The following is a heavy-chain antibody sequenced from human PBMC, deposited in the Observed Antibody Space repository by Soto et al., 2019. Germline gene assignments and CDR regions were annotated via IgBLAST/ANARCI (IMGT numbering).Heavy chain of an antibody. J-gene: IGHJ2*01. CDR2: IFFTGNI. CDR3: ASLLFRCCSCHQDLYAFPSRRSPDL. D-gene: IGHD2-2*01. V-gene: IGHV4-39*01. Sequence: VSAGLLSRICYYGCWIRQPTEKGLEWVGSIFFTGNIYYNPALKSRVTISVDTSRNQFSLMVNSVTAADTAVYYCASLLFRCCSCHQDLYAFPSRRSPDL. CDR1: AGLLSRICYY.